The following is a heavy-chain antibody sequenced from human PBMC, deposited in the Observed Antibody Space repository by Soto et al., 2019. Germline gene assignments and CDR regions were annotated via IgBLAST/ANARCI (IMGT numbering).Heavy chain of an antibody. CDR3: ATERITHLGELSLYPWFDP. D-gene: IGHD3-16*02. CDR1: GYTLTELS. Sequence: QVQLVQSGAEVKKPGASVKVSCKVSGYTLTELSMHWVRQAPGKGLEGMGGFDPEDGETIYAQKFQGRVTMTEDTSTDTAYMELSSLRSEDTAVYYCATERITHLGELSLYPWFDPWGQGTLVTVSS. J-gene: IGHJ5*02. V-gene: IGHV1-24*01. CDR2: FDPEDGET.